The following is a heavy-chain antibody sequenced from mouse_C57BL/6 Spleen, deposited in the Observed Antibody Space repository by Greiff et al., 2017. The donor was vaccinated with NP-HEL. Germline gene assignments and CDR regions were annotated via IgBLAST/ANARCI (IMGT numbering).Heavy chain of an antibody. Sequence: VQLQQSGPGLVQPSQSLSITCTVSGFSLTSYGVHWVRQSPGKGLEWLGVIWSGGSTDYNAAFISRLSISKDNSKSQFFFKMNSLQADDTAIYYCARNRNYGSSLYWYFGVWGTGTTVTVSS. D-gene: IGHD1-1*01. CDR2: IWSGGST. CDR1: GFSLTSYG. V-gene: IGHV2-2*01. CDR3: ARNRNYGSSLYWYFGV. J-gene: IGHJ1*03.